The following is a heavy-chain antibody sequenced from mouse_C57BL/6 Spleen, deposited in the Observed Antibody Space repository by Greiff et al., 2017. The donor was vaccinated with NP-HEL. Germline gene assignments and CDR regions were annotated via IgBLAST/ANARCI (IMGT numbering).Heavy chain of an antibody. CDR3: SRTDGSCYEYYFAFDY. CDR2: FYPGSGSI. V-gene: IGHV1-62-2*01. CDR1: GYTFTEYT. J-gene: IGHJ4*01. Sequence: VQLQQSGAELVKPGASVKLSCKASGYTFTEYTIHWVKQRSGQGLEWIGWFYPGSGSIKYNEKFKDKATLTADKSSSTVYMELSRLTSEDSAVYFYSRTDGSCYEYYFAFDYWGQGTSVTVSS. D-gene: IGHD1-1*01.